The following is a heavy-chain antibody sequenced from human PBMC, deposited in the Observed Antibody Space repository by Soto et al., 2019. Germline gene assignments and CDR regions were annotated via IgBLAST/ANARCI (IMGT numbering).Heavy chain of an antibody. CDR2: MNPNSGNT. CDR1: GYTFTSYD. J-gene: IGHJ3*01. D-gene: IGHD3-9*01. CDR3: VCAPSCDILTGGGSTGAFDV. V-gene: IGHV1-8*01. Sequence: ASVKVSCKASGYTFTSYDINWVRQATGQGLEWMGWMNPNSGNTGYAQKFQGRVTMTRNTSISTAYMELSSLRSEDTAVYYCVCAPSCDILTGGGSTGAFDVWGQGTLVTVSS.